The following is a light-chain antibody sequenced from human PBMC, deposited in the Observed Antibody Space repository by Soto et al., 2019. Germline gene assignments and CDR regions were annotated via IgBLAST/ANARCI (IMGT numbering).Light chain of an antibody. CDR1: QTINNN. CDR3: QQYNSWPET. CDR2: GAS. J-gene: IGKJ1*01. V-gene: IGKV3D-15*01. Sequence: VMTQAPATLSVSPGERATLSCRASQTINNNIAWYQLKDGQAPRLLIYGASNRATGIPARFSGSGSGTEFTLTISSLQSEDFAVYYCQQYNSWPETFGQGTKVDIK.